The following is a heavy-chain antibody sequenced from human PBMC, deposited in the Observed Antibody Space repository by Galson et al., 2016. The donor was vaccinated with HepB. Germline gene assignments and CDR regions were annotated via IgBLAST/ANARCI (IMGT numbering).Heavy chain of an antibody. D-gene: IGHD3-16*01. CDR3: AREIRLGWFDP. CDR2: IYYSGST. Sequence: TLSLTCTVSGGSVSSGYYWSWIRQHPGKGLEWIGYIYYSGSTYYNPSLRSRLTMSADTSKNEISLKLSSVTAADTAVYYCAREIRLGWFDPWGQGTLVTVSS. CDR1: GGSVSSGYY. J-gene: IGHJ5*02. V-gene: IGHV4-31*03.